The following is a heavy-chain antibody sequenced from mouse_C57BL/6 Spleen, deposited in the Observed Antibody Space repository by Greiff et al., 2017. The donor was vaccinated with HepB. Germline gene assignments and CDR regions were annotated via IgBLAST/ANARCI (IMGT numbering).Heavy chain of an antibody. V-gene: IGHV1-50*01. D-gene: IGHD4-1*01. CDR2: IDPSDSYT. CDR3: ARREMGRLDD. J-gene: IGHJ2*01. CDR1: GYTFTSYW. Sequence: QVQLQQSGAELVKPGASVKLSCKASGYTFTSYWMQWVKQRPGQGLEWIGEIDPSDSYTTYNQKFKGKATLTVDTSSSTAYMQHSSLTSEDSAVYYCARREMGRLDDWGQATTFTVSS.